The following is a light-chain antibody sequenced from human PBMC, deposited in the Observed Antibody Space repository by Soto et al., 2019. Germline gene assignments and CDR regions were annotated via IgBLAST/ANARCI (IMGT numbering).Light chain of an antibody. Sequence: DIQITQSPSALSASVGDRVTITCRASQSISTYLEWFQQKPGKAPKLLIYGASTLQSGVPSRFSGSGSGTDFTLTISSLQPEDFATYYCQYTDSFPLITFGQGTRLEIK. CDR3: QYTDSFPLIT. V-gene: IGKV1-39*01. CDR2: GAS. J-gene: IGKJ5*01. CDR1: QSISTY.